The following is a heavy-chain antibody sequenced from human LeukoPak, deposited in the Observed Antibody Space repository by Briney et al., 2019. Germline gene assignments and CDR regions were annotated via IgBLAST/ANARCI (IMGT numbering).Heavy chain of an antibody. CDR3: AELGITMIGGV. CDR1: GFTFTTYS. J-gene: IGHJ6*04. V-gene: IGHV3-21*01. D-gene: IGHD3-10*02. Sequence: GGSLRLSCEASGFTFTTYSMTWVRQAPGKGLECVSIISSGSSAIFSADALKGRFTISRDNAKNSLYLQMNSLRAEDTAVYYCAELGITMIGGVWGRGTTVTISS. CDR2: ISSGSSAI.